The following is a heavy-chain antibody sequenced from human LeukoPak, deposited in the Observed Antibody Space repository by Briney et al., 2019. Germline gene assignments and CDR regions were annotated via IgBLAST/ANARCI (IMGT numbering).Heavy chain of an antibody. CDR3: ARVPFGKGYYFDY. J-gene: IGHJ4*02. Sequence: SVKVSCKASGFTFTSSAVQWVRQARGQRLEWIGWIVVGSGNTNYAQKFQERVTITRDMSTSTVYMELSSLRSEDTAVYYCARVPFGKGYYFDYWGQGTLVTVSS. D-gene: IGHD3-3*01. CDR2: IVVGSGNT. CDR1: GFTFTSSA. V-gene: IGHV1-58*01.